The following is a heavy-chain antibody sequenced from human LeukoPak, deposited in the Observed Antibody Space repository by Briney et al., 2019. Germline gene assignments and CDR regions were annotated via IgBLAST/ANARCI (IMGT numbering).Heavy chain of an antibody. Sequence: PSETLSLTCTVSGGSISSYYWSWIRQPPGKGLEWSGYIYYSGSTNYSPSLKSRVTISVDTSKNQFSLKLSSVTAADTAVYYCARRGYCSSTSCYTFDYWGQGTLVTVSS. V-gene: IGHV4-59*08. CDR3: ARRGYCSSTSCYTFDY. CDR1: GGSISSYY. CDR2: IYYSGST. D-gene: IGHD2-2*01. J-gene: IGHJ4*02.